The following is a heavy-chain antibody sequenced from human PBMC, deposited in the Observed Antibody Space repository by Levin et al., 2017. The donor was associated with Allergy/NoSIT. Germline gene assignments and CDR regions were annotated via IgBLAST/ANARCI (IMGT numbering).Heavy chain of an antibody. CDR1: GFTFSSYW. Sequence: SCAASGFTFSSYWMHWVRQAPGKGLVWVSHINTDGSSTSYADSVKGRFTISRDNAKNTLYLQMNSLRAQDTAVYYCARGGPYTVTTSEFDYWGQGILVTVSS. V-gene: IGHV3-74*01. CDR3: ARGGPYTVTTSEFDY. CDR2: INTDGSST. J-gene: IGHJ4*02. D-gene: IGHD4-17*01.